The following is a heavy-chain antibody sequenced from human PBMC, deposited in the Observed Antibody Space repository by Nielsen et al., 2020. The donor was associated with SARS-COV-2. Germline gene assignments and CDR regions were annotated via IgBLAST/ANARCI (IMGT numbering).Heavy chain of an antibody. J-gene: IGHJ3*02. Sequence: SETLSLTCAVSGGSISSGGYSWSWIRQPPGKGLEWIGYIYHSGRTYYNPSLKSRVTISVDRSKNQFSLKLSSVTAADTAVYYCAGGGRITFGGADDAFDIWGQGTMVIVSS. D-gene: IGHD3-16*01. CDR3: AGGGRITFGGADDAFDI. CDR1: GGSISSGGYS. V-gene: IGHV4-30-2*01. CDR2: IYHSGRT.